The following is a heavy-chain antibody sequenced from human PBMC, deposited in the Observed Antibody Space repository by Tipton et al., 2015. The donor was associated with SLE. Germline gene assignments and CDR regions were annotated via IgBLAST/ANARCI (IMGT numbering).Heavy chain of an antibody. Sequence: TLSLTCTVSGGSINTYYWSWIRQPPGKGLEWIGYIYYSGSTNYNPSLKSRVTISVDTSKNQFSLKLSSVTAADTAVYYCAREVYDSSGYYYRMDYYYYMDVWGKGTTVTVSS. CDR3: AREVYDSSGYYYRMDYYYYMDV. CDR1: GGSINTYY. CDR2: IYYSGST. V-gene: IGHV4-59*01. D-gene: IGHD3-22*01. J-gene: IGHJ6*03.